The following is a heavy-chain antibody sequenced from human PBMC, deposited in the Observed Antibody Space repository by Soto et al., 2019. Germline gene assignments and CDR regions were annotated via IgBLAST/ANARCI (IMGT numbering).Heavy chain of an antibody. CDR2: ISSSSSYI. J-gene: IGHJ4*02. CDR1: GFTFSSYS. Sequence: GGSLRLSCAASGFTFSSYSMNWVRQAPGKGLEWVSSISSSSSYIYYADSVKGRFTISRDNAKNSLYLQMNSLRAEDTAVYYCAREEGYDSSGYYGGSNFDYWGQGTLVTVSS. CDR3: AREEGYDSSGYYGGSNFDY. V-gene: IGHV3-21*01. D-gene: IGHD3-22*01.